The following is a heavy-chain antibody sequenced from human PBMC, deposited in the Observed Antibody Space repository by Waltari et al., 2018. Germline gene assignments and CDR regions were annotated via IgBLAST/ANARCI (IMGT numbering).Heavy chain of an antibody. J-gene: IGHJ4*02. CDR3: ARETYYGSGSQYFLDS. CDR1: GYTFIGYY. Sequence: QVQLVQSGAEVKKPGASVTVSCKASGYTFIGYYIHWVRQAPGQGLAWMGWINPNLRGTNLAQNFQRRVTMTRDTSISTAYMELSGLRSDDTAVYFCARETYYGSGSQYFLDSWGQGTLVTVSS. D-gene: IGHD3-10*01. V-gene: IGHV1-2*02. CDR2: INPNLRGT.